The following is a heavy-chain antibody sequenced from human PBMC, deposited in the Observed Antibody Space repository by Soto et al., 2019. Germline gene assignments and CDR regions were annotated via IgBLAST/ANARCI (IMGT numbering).Heavy chain of an antibody. D-gene: IGHD2-15*01. CDR1: GYTFTTYG. J-gene: IGHJ4*02. CDR2: ISTYNGNT. V-gene: IGHV1-18*04. CDR3: ARRGAYRSGSTCYHFDY. Sequence: QVHLVQSGAEVKKPGASVKVSCKASGYTFTTYGITWVRQAPGQGRERMGWISTYNGNTNYEQKLQGRVTLTTDTLTSTDYMELRSLRSDDTAVYYCARRGAYRSGSTCYHFDYWGQGTLVTVSS.